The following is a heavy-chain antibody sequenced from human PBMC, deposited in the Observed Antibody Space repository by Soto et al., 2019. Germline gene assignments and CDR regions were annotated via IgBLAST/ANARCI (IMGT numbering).Heavy chain of an antibody. Sequence: EVQLVESGGGLVQPGGSLRLSCAASGSSYWMSWVRQAPGKGLEWVANIGQDGGEKNYLESVRGRFTISRDSAKKSLYLEMNSLRAEDTAVYYCTGGSGWVSNSRGQGTLVTVSS. D-gene: IGHD6-19*01. CDR1: GSSYW. CDR3: TGGSGWVSNS. V-gene: IGHV3-7*05. CDR2: IGQDGGEK. J-gene: IGHJ4*02.